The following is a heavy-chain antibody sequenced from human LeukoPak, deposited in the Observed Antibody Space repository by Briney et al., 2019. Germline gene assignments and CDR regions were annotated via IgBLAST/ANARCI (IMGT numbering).Heavy chain of an antibody. CDR3: ARGGGLDV. Sequence: GGSLRLSCAVSGFTVSSNHMSWVRQAPGKGLEWVASINHNGNVNYYVDSVKGRFTISRDNAKNSLYLQMSNLRAEDTAVYFCARGGGLDVWGQGATVTVSS. J-gene: IGHJ6*02. D-gene: IGHD3-16*01. V-gene: IGHV3-7*03. CDR2: INHNGNVN. CDR1: GFTVSSNH.